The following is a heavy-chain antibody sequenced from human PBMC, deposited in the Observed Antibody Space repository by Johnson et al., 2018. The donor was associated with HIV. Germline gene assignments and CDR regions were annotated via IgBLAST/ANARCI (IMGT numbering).Heavy chain of an antibody. CDR1: GFTFSDYY. V-gene: IGHV3-11*04. CDR2: ISISGSTK. D-gene: IGHD3-22*01. J-gene: IGHJ3*02. Sequence: QVHLVESGGGLVKPGGSLRLSCAASGFTFSDYYMSWIRQAPGKELEWVSYISISGSTKYYADSVKCLFTISKDNAKNSLYLQMNSLRVEDTAVYYCAGQEGSGYYGGAFDIWGQGTIVTVSS. CDR3: AGQEGSGYYGGAFDI.